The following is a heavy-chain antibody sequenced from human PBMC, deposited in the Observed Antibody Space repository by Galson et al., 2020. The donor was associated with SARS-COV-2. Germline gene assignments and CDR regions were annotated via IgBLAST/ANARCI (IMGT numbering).Heavy chain of an antibody. CDR1: GGSVSSGSNY. CDR3: ARHQYTGSWGYALDS. CDR2: ISYSGHT. D-gene: IGHD6-13*01. Sequence: SQTLSLTCTVSGGSVSSGSNYWGWLRQPPGKGLEWIGSISYSGHTYYNPSLKSLVTISVDTANNQFFLRLTSVTAADAAMYYCARHQYTGSWGYALDSWGQGTMVSVSS. V-gene: IGHV4-39*07. J-gene: IGHJ3*02.